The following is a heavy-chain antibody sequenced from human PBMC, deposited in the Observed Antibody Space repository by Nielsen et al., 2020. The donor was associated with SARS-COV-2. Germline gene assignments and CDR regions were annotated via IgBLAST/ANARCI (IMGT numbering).Heavy chain of an antibody. D-gene: IGHD5-12*01. V-gene: IGHV3-66*01. CDR1: GFTVSSNY. Sequence: GESLKISCAASGFTVSSNYMSWVRQAPGKGLEWVSVIYSGGSTYYADSVKGRFTISRDNSKNTLYLQMNSLRAEDTAVYYCAREGSGYDSGWFDPWGQGTLVTVSS. CDR3: AREGSGYDSGWFDP. J-gene: IGHJ5*02. CDR2: IYSGGST.